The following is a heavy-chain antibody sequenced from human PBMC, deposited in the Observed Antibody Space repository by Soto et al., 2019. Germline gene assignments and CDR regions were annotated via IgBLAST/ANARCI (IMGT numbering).Heavy chain of an antibody. CDR3: ARGISTTRYYCYYGMDV. V-gene: IGHV1-46*01. CDR1: GYTLTSYY. Sequence: ASVKVSCKASGYTLTSYYLHWVRQAPGQGPEWTGIINPSGGITNDAQKFQDRVTMTSDTSTSTVYMELSSLRSEDTAVYYCARGISTTRYYCYYGMDVWGQGTTVTVSS. D-gene: IGHD2-2*01. CDR2: INPSGGIT. J-gene: IGHJ6*02.